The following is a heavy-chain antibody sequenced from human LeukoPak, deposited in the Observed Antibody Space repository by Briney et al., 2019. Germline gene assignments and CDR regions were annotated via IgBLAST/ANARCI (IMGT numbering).Heavy chain of an antibody. D-gene: IGHD6-19*01. V-gene: IGHV3-7*05. J-gene: IGHJ4*02. CDR1: GFAFTNYW. CDR3: ARLVAGAGITY. CDR2: IRQDGNER. Sequence: QPGGSLRLSCVASGFAFTNYWMTWVHQAPGKRLQWVANIRQDGNERYFVDSVKGRFTISRDNAKNSLYLQMNSLRAEDTAVYYCARLVAGAGITYWGQGTLVTVSS.